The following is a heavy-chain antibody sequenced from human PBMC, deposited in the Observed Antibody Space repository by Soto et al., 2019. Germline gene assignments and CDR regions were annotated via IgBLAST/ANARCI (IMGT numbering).Heavy chain of an antibody. CDR2: IYYSGST. CDR1: GGSISSYY. CDR3: AGVGSGGYDSYGGPGFDY. V-gene: IGHV4-59*01. Sequence: SETLSLTCTVSGGSISSYYWSWIRQPPGKGLEWIGYIYYSGSTNYNPSLKSRVNISVDTSKNQFSLKLSSVTAADTAVYYCAGVGSGGYDSYGGPGFDYWGQGTLVTVSS. D-gene: IGHD5-12*01. J-gene: IGHJ4*02.